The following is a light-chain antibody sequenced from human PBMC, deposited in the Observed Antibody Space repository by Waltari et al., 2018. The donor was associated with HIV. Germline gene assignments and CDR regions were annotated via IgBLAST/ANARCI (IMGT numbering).Light chain of an antibody. Sequence: QSVLTQPPSVSGAPGQRVTVSCTGSASNIGAGYDVHWYRNLPGTAPKLFINGNNNRPSGVPDRFSVSKSGASASLAITGLQGEDEGDYYCQTYDTDLKTYVFGSGTKVTVL. CDR3: QTYDTDLKTYV. V-gene: IGLV1-40*01. CDR2: GNN. J-gene: IGLJ1*01. CDR1: ASNIGAGYD.